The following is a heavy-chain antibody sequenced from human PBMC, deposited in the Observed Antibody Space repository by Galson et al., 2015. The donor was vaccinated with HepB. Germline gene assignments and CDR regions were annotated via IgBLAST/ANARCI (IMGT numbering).Heavy chain of an antibody. D-gene: IGHD6-19*01. V-gene: IGHV3-23*01. CDR3: AKVFPEKTDGWYRQALYYFDS. CDR1: GFTSSYYA. CDR2: ITPSGDNT. Sequence: SLRLSCAASGFTSSYYAMSWVHQAPGKGLEWISAITPSGDNTYSADSMKGRFTISRDNSQNTLFLQMNSLRADDTATYFCAKVFPEKTDGWYRQALYYFDSWGQGTRVTVSS. J-gene: IGHJ4*02.